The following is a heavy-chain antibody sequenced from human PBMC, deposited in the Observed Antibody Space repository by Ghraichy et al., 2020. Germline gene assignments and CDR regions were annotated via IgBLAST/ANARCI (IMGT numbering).Heavy chain of an antibody. Sequence: GGSLRLSCAASGFTFSSYAMSWVRQAPGKGLEWVSAISGSGGSTYYADSVKGRFTISRDNSKNTLYLQMNSLRAEDTAVYYCAKVLLTDYDSSGFFDYWGQGTLVTVSS. CDR1: GFTFSSYA. J-gene: IGHJ4*02. CDR2: ISGSGGST. V-gene: IGHV3-23*01. CDR3: AKVLLTDYDSSGFFDY. D-gene: IGHD3-22*01.